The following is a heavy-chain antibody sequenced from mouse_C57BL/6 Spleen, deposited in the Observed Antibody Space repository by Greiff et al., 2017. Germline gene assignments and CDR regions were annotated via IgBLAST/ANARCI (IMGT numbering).Heavy chain of an antibody. CDR3: ASQSPYDNYWYFDV. V-gene: IGHV3-6*01. D-gene: IGHD2-3*01. J-gene: IGHJ1*02. CDR1: GYSITSGYY. CDR2: ISYDGST. Sequence: EVQLVESGPGLVKPSQSLSLSCSVTGYSITSGYYWNLIRQFPGNKLEWMGYISYDGSTNYNQSLKNRISITRDTSKNKFFLKLTSLTTEDTATYYCASQSPYDNYWYFDVWGTGATLIVSS.